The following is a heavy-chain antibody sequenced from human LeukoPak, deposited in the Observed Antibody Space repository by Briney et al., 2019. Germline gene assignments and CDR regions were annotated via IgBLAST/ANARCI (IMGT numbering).Heavy chain of an antibody. CDR1: GDSISYHY. V-gene: IGHV4-4*07. CDR3: ARVEVLYSSSWITTDY. CDR2: IYSSAST. D-gene: IGHD6-13*01. J-gene: IGHJ4*02. Sequence: PSETLSLTCTVSGDSISYHYWSWIRQPAGKGLEWIGRIYSSASTNYNPSLKSRVTISVDTSKNQFSLKLSSVTAADTAVYYCARVEVLYSSSWITTDYWGQGTLVTVSS.